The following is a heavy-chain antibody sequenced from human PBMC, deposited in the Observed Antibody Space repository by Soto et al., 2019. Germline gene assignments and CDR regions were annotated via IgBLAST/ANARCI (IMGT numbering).Heavy chain of an antibody. V-gene: IGHV3-21*06. CDR3: TRGWGGSSGQAGFDP. J-gene: IGHJ5*02. CDR1: GFTISNYG. Sequence: GGSLRLSCAASGFTISNYGANWVRQAPGKGLEWVAFISSSDDSYIDYVDSVKGRFTISRDSAKNSLYLQMNSLRAEDTAVYYCTRGWGGSSGQAGFDPWGQGTIVTVSS. CDR2: ISSSDDSYI. D-gene: IGHD3-22*01.